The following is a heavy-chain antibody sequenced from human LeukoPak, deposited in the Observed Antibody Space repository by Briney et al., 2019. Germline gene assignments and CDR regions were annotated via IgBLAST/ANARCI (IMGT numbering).Heavy chain of an antibody. CDR3: AKDPREGWLQSPY. Sequence: GGSLRPSCAASGFTFSSYGMSWVRQAPGKGLEWVSGISDSGGTTYYVDSVEGRFTISRDNSKNTLYLQMNSLTAEDTAVYYCAKDPREGWLQSPYWGQGTLVTVSS. J-gene: IGHJ4*02. CDR1: GFTFSSYG. D-gene: IGHD5-24*01. V-gene: IGHV3-23*01. CDR2: ISDSGGTT.